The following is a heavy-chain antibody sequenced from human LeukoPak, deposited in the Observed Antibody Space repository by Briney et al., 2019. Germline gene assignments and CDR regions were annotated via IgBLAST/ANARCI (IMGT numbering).Heavy chain of an antibody. V-gene: IGHV4-39*07. CDR2: IYYSEST. D-gene: IGHD3-10*01. CDR3: ARQPDYYGSGSYKRAFDI. Sequence: SETLSLTCTVSGGSISSSSYYWGWIRQPPGKGLEWIGSIYYSESTYYNPSLKSRVTISVDTSKNQFSLKLSSVTAADTAVYYCARQPDYYGSGSYKRAFDIWGQGTMVTVSS. J-gene: IGHJ3*02. CDR1: GGSISSSSYY.